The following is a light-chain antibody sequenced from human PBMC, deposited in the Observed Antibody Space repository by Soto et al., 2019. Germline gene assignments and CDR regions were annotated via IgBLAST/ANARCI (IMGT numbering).Light chain of an antibody. V-gene: IGLV1-51*01. CDR3: GTWASSLSAVV. J-gene: IGLJ2*01. CDR2: DNN. Sequence: QSVLTQPPSVSAASGQKVTISCSGSSSNIGNNYVSWYQQLPGTAPKLLIYDNNKRPSGIPDRFSGSKSGTSATLGITGLQSGDEADYYCGTWASSLSAVVFGGGTKLTVL. CDR1: SSNIGNNY.